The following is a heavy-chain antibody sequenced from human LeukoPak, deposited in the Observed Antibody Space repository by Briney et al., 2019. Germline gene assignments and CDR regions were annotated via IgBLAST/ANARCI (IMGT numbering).Heavy chain of an antibody. CDR2: LYSGVDT. D-gene: IGHD3-10*01. Sequence: GGSLGLSCEASGFSVGTKYMNWVRQAPGKGLEWVSILYSGVDTYYADSVKGRFTISRDNSKNTLFLQMNSLRADDTAVYYCARVGDHYHWYFDLWGRGTRVSVSS. V-gene: IGHV3-53*01. CDR3: ARVGDHYHWYFDL. CDR1: GFSVGTKY. J-gene: IGHJ2*01.